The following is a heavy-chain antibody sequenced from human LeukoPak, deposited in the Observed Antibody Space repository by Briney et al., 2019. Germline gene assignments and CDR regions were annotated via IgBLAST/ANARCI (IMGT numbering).Heavy chain of an antibody. CDR2: ISHHGSDQ. CDR1: GVTFSNLA. D-gene: IGHD2-15*01. J-gene: IGHJ4*02. CDR3: AAQPCSVGRCYLDY. V-gene: IGHV3-30*04. Sequence: GGSLRLSCAASGVTFSNLAMHWVRQAPGKGLEWVAVISHHGSDQFYADSVKGRFTISRDNSKNTLFLQMNSLGAEDTAVYYCAAQPCSVGRCYLDYWGQGTLVTVSS.